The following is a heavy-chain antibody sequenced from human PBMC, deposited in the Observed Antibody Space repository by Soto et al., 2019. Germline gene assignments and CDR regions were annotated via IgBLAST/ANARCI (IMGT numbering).Heavy chain of an antibody. J-gene: IGHJ3*02. D-gene: IGHD3-3*01. Sequence: ASLKVSCKSSGYTFTSYGISWVRQAPGQGLEWMGWISAYNGNTNYAQKLQGRVTMTTDTSTSTAYMELRSLRSDDTAVYYCARIYDFWSGYSWGAFDIWGQGTMVTVSS. CDR1: GYTFTSYG. CDR3: ARIYDFWSGYSWGAFDI. V-gene: IGHV1-18*01. CDR2: ISAYNGNT.